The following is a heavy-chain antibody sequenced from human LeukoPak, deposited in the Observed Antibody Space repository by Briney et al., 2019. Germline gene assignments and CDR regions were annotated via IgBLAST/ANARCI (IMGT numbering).Heavy chain of an antibody. D-gene: IGHD4-17*01. V-gene: IGHV1-46*01. CDR1: GYTFTSYY. CDR3: ARAPYGDYVDY. J-gene: IGHJ4*02. CDR2: INPSGGST. Sequence: ASVKVSCKASGYTFTSYYMHWVRQAPGQGLEWMGIINPSGGSTSYAQKFQGRVTITRNTSISTAYMELSSLRSEDTAVYYCARAPYGDYVDYWGQGTLVTVSS.